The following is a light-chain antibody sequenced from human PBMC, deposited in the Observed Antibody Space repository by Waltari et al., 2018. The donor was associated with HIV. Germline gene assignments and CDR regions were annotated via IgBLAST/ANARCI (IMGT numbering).Light chain of an antibody. CDR3: SSYAGNYNLV. V-gene: IGLV2-8*01. J-gene: IGLJ3*02. Sequence: QSALTQPPPASGSPGQSVNISCPGSSSDIGGYDFVSWFQQPPGKAPKLVIYEVYKRPSGVPDRFSGSKSGNTASLTVSGLQAEDEAYYHCSSYAGNYNLVFGGGTKLTVL. CDR1: SSDIGGYDF. CDR2: EVY.